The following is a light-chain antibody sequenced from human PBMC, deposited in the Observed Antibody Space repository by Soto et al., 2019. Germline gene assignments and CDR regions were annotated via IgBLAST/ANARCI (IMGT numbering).Light chain of an antibody. Sequence: QSVLTQPASVSGSPGQSITISCTGTSSDVGGYNYVSWYQQHPGKAPQLMIYDVSNRPSGVSTRFSGSKSGNTASLTISGLQAEDEADYYCSSYTSSSTSYVFGTGTKVTVL. CDR3: SSYTSSSTSYV. CDR1: SSDVGGYNY. J-gene: IGLJ1*01. CDR2: DVS. V-gene: IGLV2-14*01.